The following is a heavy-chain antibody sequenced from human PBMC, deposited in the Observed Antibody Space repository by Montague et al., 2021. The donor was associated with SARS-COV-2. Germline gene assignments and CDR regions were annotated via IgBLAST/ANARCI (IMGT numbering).Heavy chain of an antibody. CDR3: ARGPDSSGYYNDFDY. V-gene: IGHV4-4*02. J-gene: IGHJ4*02. Sequence: SETLSLTCAVSGGSISSSHWFTWVRQPPGKGLEWIGDIYDSETINYNPSLKRRVTISVDRTKNQFSLKLSSVTAVDTAVYYCARGPDSSGYYNDFDYWGQGTLVTVSS. CDR2: IYDSETI. CDR1: GGSISSSHW. D-gene: IGHD3-22*01.